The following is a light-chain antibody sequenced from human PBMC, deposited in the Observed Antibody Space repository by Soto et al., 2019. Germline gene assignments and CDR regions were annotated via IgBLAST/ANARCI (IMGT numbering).Light chain of an antibody. CDR1: QGIGDT. CDR3: QHYVTWPLT. V-gene: IGKV3-15*01. Sequence: EIVMTQSPATLSVSPREGATRSCRASQGIGDTLAWYQQKPGQTPRLLIYDTSIRATGVPARFSGSRSGAEFTLTISSLHSEDFAVYYCQHYVTWPLTFGGGTKVESK. J-gene: IGKJ4*01. CDR2: DTS.